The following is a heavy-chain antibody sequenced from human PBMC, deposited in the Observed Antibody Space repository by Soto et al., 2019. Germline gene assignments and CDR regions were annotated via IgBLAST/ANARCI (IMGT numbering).Heavy chain of an antibody. CDR3: ARVLVVYAPPPDDAFDI. D-gene: IGHD2-8*02. CDR1: GYTFTSYG. Sequence: QVQLVQSGAEVKKPGASVKVSCKASGYTFTSYGISWVRQAPGQGLEWMGWISAYNGNTNYAQKLQGRVTMTTDTATILAYMGLRRLRSDDTAVYYCARVLVVYAPPPDDAFDIWGQGTMVTVSS. J-gene: IGHJ3*02. CDR2: ISAYNGNT. V-gene: IGHV1-18*01.